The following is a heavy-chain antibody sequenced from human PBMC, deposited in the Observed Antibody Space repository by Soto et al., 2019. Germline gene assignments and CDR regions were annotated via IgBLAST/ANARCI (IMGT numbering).Heavy chain of an antibody. V-gene: IGHV4-39*01. Sequence: QLQLQESVPGLVKPSETLSLTCTVSGGSISSSSYYWGWIRQPPGKGLEWIGSIYYSGSTYYNPSLKSRVTIPVDTSKNQFSLKLSSVTAADTAVYYCARRHRYSCYSSDAFDIWGQGTMVTVSS. CDR2: IYYSGST. J-gene: IGHJ3*02. D-gene: IGHD2-15*01. CDR1: GGSISSSSYY. CDR3: ARRHRYSCYSSDAFDI.